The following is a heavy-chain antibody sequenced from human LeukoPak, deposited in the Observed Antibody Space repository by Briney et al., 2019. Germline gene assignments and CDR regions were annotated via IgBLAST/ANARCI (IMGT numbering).Heavy chain of an antibody. V-gene: IGHV1-69*10. CDR1: GYTFTSYY. Sequence: ASVKVSCKASGYTFTSYYMHWVRQAPGQGLEWMGGIIPILGIANYAQKFQGRVTITADKSTSTAYMELSSLRSEDTAVYYCASGRGPDYFATSGVDYWGQGTLVTVSS. D-gene: IGHD3-22*01. CDR2: IIPILGIA. J-gene: IGHJ4*02. CDR3: ASGRGPDYFATSGVDY.